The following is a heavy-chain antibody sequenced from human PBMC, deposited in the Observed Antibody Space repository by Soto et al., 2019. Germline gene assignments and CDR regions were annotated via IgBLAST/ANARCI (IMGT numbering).Heavy chain of an antibody. J-gene: IGHJ4*02. D-gene: IGHD5-18*01. V-gene: IGHV3-74*01. CDR2: INSDGGRT. CDR1: GFSFDTYW. Sequence: EVQLVESGGGLVQPGGSLRLSCAVSGFSFDTYWMPWVRQAPGKGLVWISRINSDGGRTDYSDSVKGRFTISRDNAKNTLFLQMNSLRAEDTGVYFCARDRGYSYGVDHWGQGTLVTVSS. CDR3: ARDRGYSYGVDH.